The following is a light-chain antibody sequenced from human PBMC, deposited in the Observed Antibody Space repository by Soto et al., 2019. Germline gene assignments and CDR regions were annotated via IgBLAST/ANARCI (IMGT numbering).Light chain of an antibody. CDR2: YDS. V-gene: IGLV3-21*04. J-gene: IGLJ2*01. CDR3: QVWDSSSDRYVV. CDR1: NIGSKS. Sequence: SYELTQPPSVSVAPGKTARITWGGNNIGSKSVHWYQQKPGQAPVLVIYYDSDRHSGIPKRFSGSNSGNTATLTISRVEAGDEADYYCQVWDSSSDRYVVFGGGTKLTVL.